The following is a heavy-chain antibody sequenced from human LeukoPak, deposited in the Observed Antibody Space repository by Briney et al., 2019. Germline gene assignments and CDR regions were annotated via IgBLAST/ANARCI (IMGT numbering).Heavy chain of an antibody. CDR3: GRDSLGGDY. D-gene: IGHD3-16*01. Sequence: GGSLRLTCAASGFSFSTFGMHWARRAPGKGLEWVAVIWNDGSKKFYAESVKGRFTISRDNSQNTLYLQMNRLRAEDTAVYYCGRDSLGGDYWGQGTLVTVSS. J-gene: IGHJ4*02. CDR2: IWNDGSKK. CDR1: GFSFSTFG. V-gene: IGHV3-33*08.